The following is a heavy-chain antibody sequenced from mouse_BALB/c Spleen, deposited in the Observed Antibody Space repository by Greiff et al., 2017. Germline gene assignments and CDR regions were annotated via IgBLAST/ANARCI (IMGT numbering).Heavy chain of an antibody. J-gene: IGHJ1*01. Sequence: QVQLKESGPGLVAPSQSLSITCTVSGFSFTGYGVNWVRQPPGKGLEWLGMIWGDGSTDYNSALKSRLSISKDNSKSQVFLKMNSLQTDDTARYYCARDGGLRSYWYFDVWGAGTTVTVSS. CDR2: IWGDGST. V-gene: IGHV2-6-7*01. CDR1: GFSFTGYG. CDR3: ARDGGLRSYWYFDV. D-gene: IGHD1-1*01.